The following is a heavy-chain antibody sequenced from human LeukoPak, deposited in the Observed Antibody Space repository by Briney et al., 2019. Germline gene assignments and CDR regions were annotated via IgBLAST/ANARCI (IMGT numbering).Heavy chain of an antibody. CDR2: IDHSGST. Sequence: PSETLSLTCAVYGGSFSGYYWSWIRQPPGKGLEWIGEIDHSGSTNYNPSLKSRVTISVDTSKNQFSLKLSSVTAADTAVYYCAGVCSSTSCPDYWGQGTLVTVSS. CDR3: AGVCSSTSCPDY. V-gene: IGHV4-34*01. J-gene: IGHJ4*02. CDR1: GGSFSGYY. D-gene: IGHD2-2*01.